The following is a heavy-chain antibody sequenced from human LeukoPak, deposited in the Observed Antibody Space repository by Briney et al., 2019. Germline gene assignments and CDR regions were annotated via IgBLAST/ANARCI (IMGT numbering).Heavy chain of an antibody. D-gene: IGHD6-19*01. V-gene: IGHV3-33*01. J-gene: IGHJ6*02. CDR2: IWYDGSNK. Sequence: PGGSLRLSCAASGFTFSSYGMHWVRQAPGEGLEWVAVIWYDGSNKYYADSVKGRFTISRDNSKNTLYLQMNSLRAEDTAVYYCARDDSSGWYAYYYYGMDVWGQGTTVTVSS. CDR3: ARDDSSGWYAYYYYGMDV. CDR1: GFTFSSYG.